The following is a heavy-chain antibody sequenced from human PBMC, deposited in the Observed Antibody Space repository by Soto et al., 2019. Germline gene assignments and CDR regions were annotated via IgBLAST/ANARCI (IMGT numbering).Heavy chain of an antibody. Sequence: EVQLVESGGGLVQPGGSLRLSCAASGFTFSNYWIHWVRQAPGKGLVWVSRINSDGSSTNYADSVKGRFTISRDNAKNTLYLQMNSRRAEDTAVYYCARAAPDPLYCSGGLCYSAIDIWGQGTMVTVSS. CDR2: INSDGSST. V-gene: IGHV3-74*01. CDR1: GFTFSNYW. CDR3: ARAAPDPLYCSGGLCYSAIDI. J-gene: IGHJ3*02. D-gene: IGHD2-15*01.